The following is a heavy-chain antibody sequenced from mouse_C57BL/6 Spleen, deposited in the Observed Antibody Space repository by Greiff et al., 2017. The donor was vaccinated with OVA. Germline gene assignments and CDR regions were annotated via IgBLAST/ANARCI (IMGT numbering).Heavy chain of an antibody. D-gene: IGHD1-1*01. CDR1: GYSITSDY. CDR3: ARFPYYYGSSYWYFDV. V-gene: IGHV3-8*01. CDR2: ISYSGST. J-gene: IGHJ1*03. Sequence: EVQGVESGPGLAKPSQTLSLTCSVTGYSITSDYWNWIRKFPGNKLEYMGYISYSGSTYYNPSLKSRISITRDTSKNQYYLQLNSVTTDDTATYYCARFPYYYGSSYWYFDVWGTGTTVTVSS.